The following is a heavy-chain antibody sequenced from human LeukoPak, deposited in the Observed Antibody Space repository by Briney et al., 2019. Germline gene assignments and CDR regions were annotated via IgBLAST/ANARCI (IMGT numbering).Heavy chain of an antibody. CDR3: ARHQGGYDTNWFDP. J-gene: IGHJ5*02. CDR1: GYRFTSYW. D-gene: IGHD5-12*01. Sequence: GESLEISFQGPGYRFTSYWIGWVRQMPGKGLEWMGIIYPGDSDTRYSPSFQGQVTISADKSISTAYLQWSSLKASDTAMYYCARHQGGYDTNWFDPWGQGTLVTVSS. CDR2: IYPGDSDT. V-gene: IGHV5-51*01.